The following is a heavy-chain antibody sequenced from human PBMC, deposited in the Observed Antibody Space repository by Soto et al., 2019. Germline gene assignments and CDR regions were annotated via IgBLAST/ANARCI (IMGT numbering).Heavy chain of an antibody. CDR3: ARSLIAAAGTFDY. V-gene: IGHV4-34*01. D-gene: IGHD6-13*01. CDR2: INHSGST. Sequence: SETLSLTCAVYGGSFSGYYWSWIRQPPGKGLEWIGEINHSGSTNYNPSLKSRVTISVDTSKNQFSLKLSSVTAADTAVYYCARSLIAAAGTFDYWGQGTLVTVSS. J-gene: IGHJ4*02. CDR1: GGSFSGYY.